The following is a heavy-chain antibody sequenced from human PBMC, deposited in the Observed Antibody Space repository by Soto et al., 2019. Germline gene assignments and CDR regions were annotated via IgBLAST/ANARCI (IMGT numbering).Heavy chain of an antibody. V-gene: IGHV1-2*04. Sequence: ASVKVSCKASGYTFTGYYMHWVRQAPGQGLEGMGWINPNSGGTNYAQKFQGWVTMTRDTSISTAYMELSRLRSDDTAVYYCARDSPKSVDCSSTSCYVGSYFDYWGQGTLVTVSS. J-gene: IGHJ4*02. CDR2: INPNSGGT. CDR3: ARDSPKSVDCSSTSCYVGSYFDY. CDR1: GYTFTGYY. D-gene: IGHD2-2*01.